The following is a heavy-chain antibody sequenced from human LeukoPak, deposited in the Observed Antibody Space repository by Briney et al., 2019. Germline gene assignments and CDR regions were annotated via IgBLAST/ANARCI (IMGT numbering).Heavy chain of an antibody. CDR2: IDSSGGYM. Sequence: PGGSLRLSCEASGFTFNTYSMNWARQAPGKGLEWVSSIDSSGGYMFYADSVKGRFTISRDNAKNSLYLQMNSLRAEDTAVYYCARVIIMDYYYYYMDVWGKGTTVTVSS. CDR3: ARVIIMDYYYYYMDV. D-gene: IGHD3-10*01. CDR1: GFTFNTYS. V-gene: IGHV3-21*01. J-gene: IGHJ6*03.